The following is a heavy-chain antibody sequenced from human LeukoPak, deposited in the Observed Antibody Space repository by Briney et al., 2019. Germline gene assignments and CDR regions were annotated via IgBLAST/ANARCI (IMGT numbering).Heavy chain of an antibody. D-gene: IGHD6-13*01. J-gene: IGHJ4*02. V-gene: IGHV4-59*08. Sequence: KPSETLSLTCTVCRGSISSYYWSWIRQPPGKGLEWIGYIYYSGSTNYNPSLKSRVTISVDTSKNQFSLKLSAVTAADTAVYYCARLGPGAGTSFDYWGQGTLVTVSS. CDR2: IYYSGST. CDR3: ARLGPGAGTSFDY. CDR1: RGSISSYY.